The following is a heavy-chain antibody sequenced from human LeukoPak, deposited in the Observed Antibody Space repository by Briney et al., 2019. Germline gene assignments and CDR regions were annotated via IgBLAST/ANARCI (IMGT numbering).Heavy chain of an antibody. V-gene: IGHV4-59*08. CDR3: ARYLGGIAAAGFDY. Sequence: PSETLSLTCAVYGGSFSGYYWSWIRQPPGKGLEWIGYIYYSGSTNYNPSLKSRVTISVDTSKNQFSLKLSSVTAADTAVYYCARYLGGIAAAGFDYWGQGTLVTVSS. J-gene: IGHJ4*02. CDR2: IYYSGST. CDR1: GGSFSGYY. D-gene: IGHD6-13*01.